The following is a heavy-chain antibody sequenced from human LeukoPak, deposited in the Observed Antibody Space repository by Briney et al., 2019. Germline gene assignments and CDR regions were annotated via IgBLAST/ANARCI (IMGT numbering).Heavy chain of an antibody. Sequence: SETLSLTCTVSGGSISSSSYYWGWIRQPPGKGLEWIGSIYYSGSTYYNPSLKSRVTISVDTSKNQFSLKLSSVTAADTAVYYCARGGGWFDPWGQGTLVTVSS. V-gene: IGHV4-39*07. CDR2: IYYSGST. D-gene: IGHD3-16*01. CDR3: ARGGGWFDP. CDR1: GGSISSSSYY. J-gene: IGHJ5*02.